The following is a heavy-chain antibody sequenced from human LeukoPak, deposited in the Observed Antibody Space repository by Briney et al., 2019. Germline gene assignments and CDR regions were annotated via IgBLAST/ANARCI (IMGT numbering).Heavy chain of an antibody. CDR2: IYTSGST. Sequence: SQTLSLTCTVSGGSISSGSYYWSWIRQPAGKGLEWIGRIYTSGSTNYNPSLKSRVTISVDTSKNQFSLKLSSVTAADTAVYYCAREQAYYDFWSGYLDYWGQGTLVTVSS. CDR3: AREQAYYDFWSGYLDY. V-gene: IGHV4-61*02. CDR1: GGSISSGSYY. J-gene: IGHJ4*02. D-gene: IGHD3-3*01.